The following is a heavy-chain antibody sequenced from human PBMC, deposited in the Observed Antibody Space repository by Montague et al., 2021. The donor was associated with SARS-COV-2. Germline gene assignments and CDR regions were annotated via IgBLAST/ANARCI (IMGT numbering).Heavy chain of an antibody. Sequence: SETLSLTCTVAGGSISRYSWTWIRQPPGKGLEWIGYIYYSGSTNYNPSLKSRVTISVDTSKNQFSLKLSSVAAADTAVYYCARVGRGSSWYGVAFDIWGQGTMVTVSS. CDR2: IYYSGST. CDR1: GGSISRYS. J-gene: IGHJ3*02. D-gene: IGHD6-13*01. V-gene: IGHV4-59*01. CDR3: ARVGRGSSWYGVAFDI.